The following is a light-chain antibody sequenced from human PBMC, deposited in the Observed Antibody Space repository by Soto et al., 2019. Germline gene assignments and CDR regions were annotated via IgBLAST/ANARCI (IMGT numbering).Light chain of an antibody. CDR1: QSIGTW. CDR2: DAS. V-gene: IGKV1-5*01. CDR3: QHYNSYGT. Sequence: DIQMTQSPSPLSASVGDRVTITCRASQSIGTWLAWYQQKPGTAPKLLIYDASSLESGVPSRFSGSGSGTEFTLTISSLQPDDFATYYCQHYNSYGTFGQGTKVDI. J-gene: IGKJ1*01.